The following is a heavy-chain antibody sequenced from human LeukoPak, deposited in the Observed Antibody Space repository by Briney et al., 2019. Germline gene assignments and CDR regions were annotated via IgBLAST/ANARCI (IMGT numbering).Heavy chain of an antibody. J-gene: IGHJ4*02. CDR3: ARLSNDYFDY. CDR2: IYYSGSGST. Sequence: PSETLSLTCTVSGGSISSYYWSWIRQPPGKGLEWIGYIYYSGSGSTNYNPSLKSRVTISIDTPKNQFSLKLSSVTAADTAVYYCARLSNDYFDYWGQGTLVTVSS. V-gene: IGHV4-59*01. CDR1: GGSISSYY.